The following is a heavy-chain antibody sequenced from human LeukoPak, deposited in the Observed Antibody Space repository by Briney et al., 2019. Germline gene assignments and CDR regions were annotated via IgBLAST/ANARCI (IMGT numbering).Heavy chain of an antibody. CDR3: ARARLGYGNTVDY. J-gene: IGHJ4*02. Sequence: GGSLRLSCAASGFTLSTYWMHWVRQAPGKGLVWVSRISSDGSSTSYADSVKGRFTISRDNAKNTLYLQINSLSAEDTAVYYCARARLGYGNTVDYWGQGTLVTVSS. D-gene: IGHD4-11*01. CDR1: GFTLSTYW. V-gene: IGHV3-74*01. CDR2: ISSDGSST.